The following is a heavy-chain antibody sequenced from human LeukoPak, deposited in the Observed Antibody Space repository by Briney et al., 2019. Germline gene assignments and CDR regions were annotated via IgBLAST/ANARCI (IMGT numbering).Heavy chain of an antibody. CDR3: ARVRLAAAGTGHAFDI. CDR1: GYTFTSYG. CDR2: ISAYNGNT. D-gene: IGHD6-13*01. V-gene: IGHV1-18*01. Sequence: ASVKVSCKASGYTFTSYGISWVRQAPGQGLEWMGWISAYNGNTNYAQKLQGRVTVITDTSTSTAYMELRSLRSDDTAVYYCARVRLAAAGTGHAFDIWGQGTMVTVSS. J-gene: IGHJ3*02.